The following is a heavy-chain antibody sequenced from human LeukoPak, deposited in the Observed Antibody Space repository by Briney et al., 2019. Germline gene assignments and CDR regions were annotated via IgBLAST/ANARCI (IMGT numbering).Heavy chain of an antibody. CDR1: GYTFTSYD. D-gene: IGHD2-15*01. V-gene: IGHV1-8*03. CDR3: ARGQARGVVVVVAATTPLFDY. Sequence: ASVKVSCKASGYTFTSYDIDWVRQATGQGLEWMGWMNTNSGNTCYAQKFQGRVTITINTSISTAYMELSSLRSEDTAVYYCARGQARGVVVVVAATTPLFDYWGQGTLVTVSS. J-gene: IGHJ4*01. CDR2: MNTNSGNT.